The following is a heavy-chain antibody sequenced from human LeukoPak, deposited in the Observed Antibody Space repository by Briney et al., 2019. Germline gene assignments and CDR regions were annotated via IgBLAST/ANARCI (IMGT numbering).Heavy chain of an antibody. CDR3: AKEGGGSHYFDY. CDR2: ISYDGSNK. CDR1: GFTFSSYG. J-gene: IGHJ4*02. V-gene: IGHV3-30*18. Sequence: GGSLRLSCAASGFTFSSYGMHGVRQAPGKGLEWVAIISYDGSNKYYADSVKGRFAISRDNSKNTLFLQMNSLRAEDTAVYYCAKEGGGSHYFDYWGQGTLVTVSS. D-gene: IGHD1-26*01.